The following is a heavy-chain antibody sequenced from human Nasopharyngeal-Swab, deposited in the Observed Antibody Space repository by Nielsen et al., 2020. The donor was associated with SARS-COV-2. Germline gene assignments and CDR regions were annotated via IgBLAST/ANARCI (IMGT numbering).Heavy chain of an antibody. Sequence: GGSLRLSCAASGFTFSNFWMSWVRQAPGKGLEWVANIKQDGSEKYHVDSVKGRFTISRDNAKNSLYLQMNSLRAEDTAVYYCAVDGYWGQGTLVTVSS. CDR1: GFTFSNFW. CDR2: IKQDGSEK. V-gene: IGHV3-7*01. D-gene: IGHD6-19*01. CDR3: AVDGY. J-gene: IGHJ4*02.